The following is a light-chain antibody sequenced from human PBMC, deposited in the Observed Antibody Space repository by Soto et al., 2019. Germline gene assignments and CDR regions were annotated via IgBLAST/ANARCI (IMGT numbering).Light chain of an antibody. V-gene: IGLV2-8*01. Sequence: QSALTQPPSASGSPGQSVTISCTGTSSDVGGYNYVSWYQQHPGNAPKLMIYEVTKRASGVPDRFSGSKSGNTASLTVSGLQAEDEADYYCSSYAGSNNDVFGTGTKLTVL. CDR2: EVT. J-gene: IGLJ1*01. CDR3: SSYAGSNNDV. CDR1: SSDVGGYNY.